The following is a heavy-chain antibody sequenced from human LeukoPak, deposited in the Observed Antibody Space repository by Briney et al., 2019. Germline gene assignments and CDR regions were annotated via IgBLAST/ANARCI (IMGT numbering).Heavy chain of an antibody. CDR2: IIPIFGTP. Sequence: SLKVSCKASGGTFSSYAINWVRQTPGQRLWRGVGIIPIFGTPTYAQKFQGRVTITADESTSTAYMELSSLRSEDTAVYYCARGDLDGASSWYGSFWGQGTLVAVSS. CDR1: GGTFSSYA. CDR3: ARGDLDGASSWYGSF. D-gene: IGHD6-13*01. V-gene: IGHV1-69*01. J-gene: IGHJ4*02.